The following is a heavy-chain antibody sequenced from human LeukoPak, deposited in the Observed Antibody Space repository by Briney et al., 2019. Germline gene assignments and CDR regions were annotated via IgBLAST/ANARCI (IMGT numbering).Heavy chain of an antibody. CDR3: AKEIHPRSSNGWPFDY. V-gene: IGHV3-30*18. Sequence: GGSLRLSCAASGFAFSTYGMHWVRQAPGRGLEWVAVISYDGIVKHYTDPVKGRFTISRDNSRNTLYLQMNSLGTEDTAVYYCAKEIHPRSSNGWPFDYWGQGTLVTVSS. J-gene: IGHJ4*02. CDR2: ISYDGIVK. CDR1: GFAFSTYG. D-gene: IGHD6-19*01.